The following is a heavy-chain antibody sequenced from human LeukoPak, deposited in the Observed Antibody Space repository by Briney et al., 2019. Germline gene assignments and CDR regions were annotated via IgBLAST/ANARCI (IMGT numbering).Heavy chain of an antibody. CDR2: INPYSGGT. J-gene: IGHJ4*02. V-gene: IGHV1-2*06. CDR3: AREVEYSSSKGADY. D-gene: IGHD6-6*01. Sequence: ASVKVSCKASGYTFTGHFIHWVRQAPGQGLEWMGRINPYSGGTDYAQNFQGRVTMTRDTSVTTAYMELSSLRSDDTAVYYCAREVEYSSSKGADYWGQGTLVTVSS. CDR1: GYTFTGHF.